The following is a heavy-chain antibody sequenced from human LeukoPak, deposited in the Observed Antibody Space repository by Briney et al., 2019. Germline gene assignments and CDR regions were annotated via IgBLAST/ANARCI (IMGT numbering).Heavy chain of an antibody. V-gene: IGHV3-21*01. J-gene: IGHJ4*02. Sequence: GGSLRLSCAASGFTFSSYSMTWVRQAPGKGLEWVSSISSSSSYIYYADSVKGRFTISRDNAKNSLYLQMNSLRAEDRAVYYCARDGLEPPDFDYWGQGTLVTVSS. CDR2: ISSSSSYI. CDR1: GFTFSSYS. D-gene: IGHD1-1*01. CDR3: ARDGLEPPDFDY.